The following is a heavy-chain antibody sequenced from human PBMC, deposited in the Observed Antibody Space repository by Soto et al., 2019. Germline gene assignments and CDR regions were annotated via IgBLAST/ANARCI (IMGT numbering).Heavy chain of an antibody. CDR2: IWRDGSNK. V-gene: IGHV3-33*01. CDR3: ATDPPDSGWAFDC. Sequence: QVQLVESGGGVVQPGGSLRLSCAASGFTFSTFAMHWVRQAPGKGLEWVAMIWRDGSNKYYADSVKGRFTISRDNSRNTLYLQMNSLRAEDTALYYCATDPPDSGWAFDCWGQGTLVTVSS. CDR1: GFTFSTFA. J-gene: IGHJ4*02. D-gene: IGHD6-19*01.